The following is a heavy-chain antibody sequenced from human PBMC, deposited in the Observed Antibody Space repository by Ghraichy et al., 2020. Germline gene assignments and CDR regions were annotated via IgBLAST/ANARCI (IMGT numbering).Heavy chain of an antibody. CDR2: ISYSGSY. V-gene: IGHV4-59*08. D-gene: IGHD1-26*01. CDR1: YGTINSNY. CDR3: VRMTSGTYAYGTFDV. Sequence: SQTLSLTCSVFYGTINSNYWSWIRQPPGKGLEYLGYISYSGSYYSTPSLKSRLTMSVDTSKNQFSLTLRSVTAADTGVYYCVRMTSGTYAYGTFDVWGQGTSVTVSS. J-gene: IGHJ3*01.